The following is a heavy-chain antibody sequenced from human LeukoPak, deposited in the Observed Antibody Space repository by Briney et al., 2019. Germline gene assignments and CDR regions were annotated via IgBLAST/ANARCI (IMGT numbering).Heavy chain of an antibody. J-gene: IGHJ4*02. Sequence: PSETLSLTCTVSGGSISSYYWSWIRQPPGKGLEWIGYIYYSGSTNYNPSLKSRVTISVDTSKNQFSLKLSSVTAADTAVYYCARMDLGFGSGWNKDYWGQGTLVTVSS. CDR2: IYYSGST. CDR1: GGSISSYY. D-gene: IGHD6-19*01. V-gene: IGHV4-59*01. CDR3: ARMDLGFGSGWNKDY.